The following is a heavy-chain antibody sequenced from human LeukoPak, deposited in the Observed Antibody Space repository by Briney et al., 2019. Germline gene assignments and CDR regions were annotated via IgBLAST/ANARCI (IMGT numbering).Heavy chain of an antibody. D-gene: IGHD4-17*01. Sequence: GRSLRLSCAASGFTFSSYGMHWVRQAPGKGLEWVAVISYDGSNKYYADSVKGRFTISRDNSKNTLYLQMNSLRAEDTAVYYCAKDYGDDDGTDVWGQGTTVTVSS. V-gene: IGHV3-30*18. J-gene: IGHJ6*02. CDR3: AKDYGDDDGTDV. CDR1: GFTFSSYG. CDR2: ISYDGSNK.